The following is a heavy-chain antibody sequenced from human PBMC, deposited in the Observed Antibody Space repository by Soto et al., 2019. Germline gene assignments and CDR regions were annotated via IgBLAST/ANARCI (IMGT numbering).Heavy chain of an antibody. D-gene: IGHD2-15*01. CDR1: GGSISSGGYS. CDR3: AAGGVLPRSY. Sequence: QLQLQESGSGLVKPSQTLSLTCAVSGGSISSGGYSWSWIRQPPGKGLEWIGYIYHSGSTYYNPSLERRVTISVDSSKNQFSLNLSSVTAADTAGYYCAAGGVLPRSYLGQGTLVTVSA. CDR2: IYHSGST. V-gene: IGHV4-30-2*01. J-gene: IGHJ4*02.